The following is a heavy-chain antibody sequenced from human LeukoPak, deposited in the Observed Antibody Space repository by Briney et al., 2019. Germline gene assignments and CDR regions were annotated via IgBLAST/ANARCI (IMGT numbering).Heavy chain of an antibody. V-gene: IGHV4-38-2*01. CDR2: IYHSGST. D-gene: IGHD5-24*01. Sequence: SETLSLTCAVSGYSISSGYYWGWIRQPPGKGLEWTGSIYHSGSTYYNPSLKSRVTISVDTSKNQFSLKLSSVTAADTAVYYCARGAEEMATIPGDYWGQGTLVTVSS. J-gene: IGHJ4*02. CDR1: GYSISSGYY. CDR3: ARGAEEMATIPGDY.